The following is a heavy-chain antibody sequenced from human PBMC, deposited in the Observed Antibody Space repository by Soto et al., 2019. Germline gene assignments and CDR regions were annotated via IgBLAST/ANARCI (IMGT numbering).Heavy chain of an antibody. CDR3: ATSYSSSWYPIN. CDR1: GGTFSSYA. Sequence: VXCKTSGGTFSSYAITWLRQAPGQGLEWMGGIIPIFSTANYAQKFQGRVTITADESTSTAYMELSSLRSDDTAVYFCATSYSSSWYPINWGQGTLVTVSS. J-gene: IGHJ4*02. D-gene: IGHD6-13*01. V-gene: IGHV1-69*01. CDR2: IIPIFSTA.